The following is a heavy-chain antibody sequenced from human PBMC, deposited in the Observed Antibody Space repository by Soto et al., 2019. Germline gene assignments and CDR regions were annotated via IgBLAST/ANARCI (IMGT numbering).Heavy chain of an antibody. CDR2: IKDGGLT. CDR1: GGSLSGYY. Sequence: QVQLQQWGAGLLKPSETLSLTCVVYGGSLSGYYWRWIRQPPGKGLEWIGEIKDGGLTNYSPSLKSRATISADTPNNQFSLKLHSVTAADRAVYYCARGQEGVVATHWDQGTLVTVSS. J-gene: IGHJ4*02. V-gene: IGHV4-34*01. D-gene: IGHD5-12*01. CDR3: ARGQEGVVATH.